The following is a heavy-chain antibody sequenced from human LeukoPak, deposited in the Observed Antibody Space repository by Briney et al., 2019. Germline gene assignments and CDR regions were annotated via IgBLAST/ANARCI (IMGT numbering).Heavy chain of an antibody. CDR3: ARELRWSRGSNWFDP. CDR2: IYYSGST. V-gene: IGHV4-39*07. CDR1: GVSISSSSYY. Sequence: PSETLSLTCTVSGVSISSSSYYWGWIRQPPGKGPEWIGSIYYSGSTYYNPSLKSRVTISVDTSKNQFSLKLSSVTAADTAVYYCARELRWSRGSNWFDPWGQGTLDTVSS. J-gene: IGHJ5*02. D-gene: IGHD4-23*01.